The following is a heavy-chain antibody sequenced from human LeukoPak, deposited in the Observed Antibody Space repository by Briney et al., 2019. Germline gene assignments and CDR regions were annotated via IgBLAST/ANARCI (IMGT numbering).Heavy chain of an antibody. CDR1: GGSISSGSYY. V-gene: IGHV4-61*01. D-gene: IGHD3-10*01. J-gene: IGHJ3*02. CDR3: ARGLGVIITKRAFDI. CDR2: IYYSGST. Sequence: SETLSLTCTVSGGSISSGSYYWSWIRQSPGKGLEWIGYIYYSGSTNYNPSLKSRVTISVDTSKNQFSLMLNSVAAADTAVYYCARGLGVIITKRAFDIWGQGTMVTVSS.